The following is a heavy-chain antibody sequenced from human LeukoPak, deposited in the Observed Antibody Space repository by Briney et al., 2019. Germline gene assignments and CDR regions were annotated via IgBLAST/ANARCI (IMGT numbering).Heavy chain of an antibody. CDR1: GGSISSGGYY. CDR3: ARHVWLQPFDY. J-gene: IGHJ4*02. Sequence: SQTLSLTCTVSGGSISSGGYYWSWIRQHPGKGLEWIGYIYYSGSTNYNPSLKSRVTISVDTSKNQFSLKLSSVTAADTAVYYCARHVWLQPFDYWGQGTLVTVSS. V-gene: IGHV4-61*08. D-gene: IGHD3-9*01. CDR2: IYYSGST.